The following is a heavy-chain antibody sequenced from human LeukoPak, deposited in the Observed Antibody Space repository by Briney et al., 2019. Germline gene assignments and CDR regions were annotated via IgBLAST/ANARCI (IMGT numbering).Heavy chain of an antibody. J-gene: IGHJ6*03. D-gene: IGHD4-23*01. Sequence: ASVKVSCKASGYSFTDYYMHWVRQAPGQGLEWMGWINPNGGGTNYAQKFQGRVTITRNTSISTAYMELSSLRSEDTAVYYCARGPIYGGNPYYYYMDVWGKGTTVTVSS. CDR2: INPNGGGT. V-gene: IGHV1-2*02. CDR3: ARGPIYGGNPYYYYMDV. CDR1: GYSFTDYY.